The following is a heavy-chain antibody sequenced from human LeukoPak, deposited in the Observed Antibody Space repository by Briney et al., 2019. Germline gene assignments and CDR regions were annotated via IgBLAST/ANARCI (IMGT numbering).Heavy chain of an antibody. V-gene: IGHV3-23*01. CDR3: AKGYDFLDY. CDR1: GFTFSSYA. CDR2: ISGSGGNT. J-gene: IGHJ4*02. Sequence: PGASLRLSRAASGFTFSSYAMSWARQAPGKGLEWVSDISGSGGNTYYADSVKGRFTISRDNSKNTLSLQMNSLRAEDTAVYYCAKGYDFLDYWGQGTLVTVSS. D-gene: IGHD3-3*01.